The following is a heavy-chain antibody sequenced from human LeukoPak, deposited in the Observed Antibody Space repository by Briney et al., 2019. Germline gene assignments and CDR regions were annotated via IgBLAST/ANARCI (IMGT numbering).Heavy chain of an antibody. CDR3: ARDRYPPGEYCSGGSCYSWFDP. Sequence: SETLSLTCTVSGGSISSSSYYWGWIRQPPGKGLEWIGSIYYSGSTYYNPSLKSRVTISVDTSKNQFSLKLSSVTAADTAVYYCARDRYPPGEYCSGGSCYSWFDPWGQGTLVTVSS. J-gene: IGHJ5*02. CDR1: GGSISSSSYY. D-gene: IGHD2-15*01. V-gene: IGHV4-39*07. CDR2: IYYSGST.